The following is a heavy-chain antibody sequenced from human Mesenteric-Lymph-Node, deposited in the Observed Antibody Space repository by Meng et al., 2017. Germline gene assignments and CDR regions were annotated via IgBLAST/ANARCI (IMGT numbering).Heavy chain of an antibody. CDR2: IYWNDEI. J-gene: IGHJ4*02. V-gene: IGHV2-5*01. Sequence: QFTLKEFGTTLVNPTQPLTLTCTFPGSSPSTIEVPVAGILQPPGKALEWLALIYWNDEIHTSPSLNSRLPITKDTSKTQVVLTGTNMDPVDTATYYCAHRRWGYFDYWGQGTLVTVSS. D-gene: IGHD3-16*01. CDR3: AHRRWGYFDY. CDR1: GSSPSTIEVP.